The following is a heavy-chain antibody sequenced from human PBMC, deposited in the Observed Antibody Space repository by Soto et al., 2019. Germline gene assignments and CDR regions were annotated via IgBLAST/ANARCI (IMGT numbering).Heavy chain of an antibody. D-gene: IGHD3-16*01. CDR3: AQLGLMTFSHKHYFNH. CDR1: GFSFDNYA. J-gene: IGHJ4*02. CDR2: IKSDGSST. Sequence: PGGSLRLSCEASGFSFDNYAMSWVRQAPGKGLEWVSAIKSDGSSTYYAASVKDRFIISRDNSKNTLYLQLNSLRAEDTAVYYCAQLGLMTFSHKHYFNHWGRGTLVTVSS. V-gene: IGHV3-23*01.